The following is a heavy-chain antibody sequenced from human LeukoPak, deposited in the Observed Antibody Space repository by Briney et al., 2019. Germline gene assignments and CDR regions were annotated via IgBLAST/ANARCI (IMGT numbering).Heavy chain of an antibody. CDR1: GFTFSSYG. CDR2: ISYDGSNK. V-gene: IGHV3-30*03. Sequence: TGGSLRLSCAASGFTFSSYGMHWVRQAPGKGLEWVAVISYDGSNKYYADSVKGRFTISRDKAKNSLYLQMNSLRAEDTAVYYCARAVNSYGSSRFDYWGQGTLVTVSS. D-gene: IGHD5-18*01. J-gene: IGHJ4*02. CDR3: ARAVNSYGSSRFDY.